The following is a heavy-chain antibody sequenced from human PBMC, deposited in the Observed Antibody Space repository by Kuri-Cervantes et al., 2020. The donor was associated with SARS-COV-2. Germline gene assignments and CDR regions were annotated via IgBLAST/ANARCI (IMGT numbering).Heavy chain of an antibody. V-gene: IGHV1-8*01. CDR3: ARVQNQIVPDY. D-gene: IGHD1-26*01. Sequence: ASVKVSCKASGYTFTSYDINWVRQATGQGLEWMGWMNPNSGNTGYAQKFQGRVTMTRNTSISTAYMELGSLRSDDTAVYYCARVQNQIVPDYWGQGTLVTVSS. CDR1: GYTFTSYD. J-gene: IGHJ4*02. CDR2: MNPNSGNT.